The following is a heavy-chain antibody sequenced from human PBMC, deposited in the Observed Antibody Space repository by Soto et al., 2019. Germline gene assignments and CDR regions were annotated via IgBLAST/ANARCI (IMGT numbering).Heavy chain of an antibody. J-gene: IGHJ6*02. Sequence: QVQLQESGPGLVKPSETLSFTCNVSGGSISSGGYYWSWIRQLPGKGLEWIGDIYHRGGTYYNPALKRRITISVDTSKNQFSLKMTSVTAADTSVYFCARAPGRMMNALRYYYGLDVWGQGTKVTVSS. CDR2: IYHRGGT. CDR3: ARAPGRMMNALRYYYGLDV. V-gene: IGHV4-31*02. D-gene: IGHD2-8*01. CDR1: GGSISSGGYY.